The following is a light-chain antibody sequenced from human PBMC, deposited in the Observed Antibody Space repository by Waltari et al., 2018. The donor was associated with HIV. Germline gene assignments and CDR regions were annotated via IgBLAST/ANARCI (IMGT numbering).Light chain of an antibody. CDR3: QQFIFWPFS. V-gene: IGKV3-15*01. CDR2: GAS. Sequence: EIVMTQSPATLSVSLGERATISCRASQSVSSNLAWYQQKPGQAPRLIIYGASTRAAGIPARFSGSGSGTEFTLTISSLQSEDFAVYYCQQFIFWPFSFGQGTKLEIK. J-gene: IGKJ2*03. CDR1: QSVSSN.